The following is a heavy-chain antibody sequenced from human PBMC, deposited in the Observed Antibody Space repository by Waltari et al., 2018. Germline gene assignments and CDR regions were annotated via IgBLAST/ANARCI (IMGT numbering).Heavy chain of an antibody. D-gene: IGHD3-10*01. CDR3: ARGAPHYGSGSYPPLDY. Sequence: QVQLQQWGAGLLKPSETLSLTCAVYGGSFSGYYWSWIRQPPGKGLEWIGEINHSGSTNYNPSLKSRVTISVDTSKNQVSLKLSSVTAADTAVYYCARGAPHYGSGSYPPLDYWGQGTLVTVSS. CDR1: GGSFSGYY. CDR2: INHSGST. V-gene: IGHV4-34*01. J-gene: IGHJ4*02.